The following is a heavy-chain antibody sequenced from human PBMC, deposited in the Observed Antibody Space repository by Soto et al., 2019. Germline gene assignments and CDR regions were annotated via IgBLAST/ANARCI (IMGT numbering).Heavy chain of an antibody. D-gene: IGHD6-13*01. CDR2: INHSGST. V-gene: IGHV4-34*01. J-gene: IGHJ1*01. CDR1: GGSFSGYY. Sequence: SETLSLTCAVYGGSFSGYYWSWIRQPPGKGLEWIGEINHSGSTNYNPSLKSRVTISVDTSKNQFSLKLSSVTAADTAAYYCASGSSWFGEYFQHWGQGTLVTVSS. CDR3: ASGSSWFGEYFQH.